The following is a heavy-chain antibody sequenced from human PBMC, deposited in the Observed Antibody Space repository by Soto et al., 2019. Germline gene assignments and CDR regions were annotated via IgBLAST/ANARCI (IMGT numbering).Heavy chain of an antibody. CDR2: FDPEDGET. Sequence: GASVKVSCKVSGYTLTELSMHWVRQAPGKGLEWMGGFDPEDGETIYAQKFQGRVTMTEDTSTDTAYMELSSLRSEDTAVYYCATGDSSGYYYVPYFQHWGQGTLVTVSS. D-gene: IGHD3-22*01. J-gene: IGHJ1*01. V-gene: IGHV1-24*01. CDR1: GYTLTELS. CDR3: ATGDSSGYYYVPYFQH.